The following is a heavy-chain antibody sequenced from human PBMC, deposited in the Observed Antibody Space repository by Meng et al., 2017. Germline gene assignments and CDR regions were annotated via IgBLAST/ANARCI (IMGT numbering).Heavy chain of an antibody. CDR1: GASSRRGGDY. Sequence: QVQPQEAGPGLVKPTQTLSLTCTVLGASSRRGGDYWSWIRQTPGRGLEWIGYIYYIGSTYYNPSLKSRVTISVDTSTNQFSLKLSSVTAADTAVYYCARCADYGDYEEYYFNYWGQGTLVTVSS. V-gene: IGHV4-31*03. CDR2: IYYIGST. D-gene: IGHD4-17*01. CDR3: ARCADYGDYEEYYFNY. J-gene: IGHJ4*02.